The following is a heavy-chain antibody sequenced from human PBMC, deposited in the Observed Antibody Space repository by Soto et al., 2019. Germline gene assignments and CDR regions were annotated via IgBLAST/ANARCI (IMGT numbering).Heavy chain of an antibody. CDR3: ARDNWNGAYYGLDV. V-gene: IGHV3-23*01. D-gene: IGHD1-20*01. CDR2: MSGSGSSI. Sequence: EAQLLESGGGLVQPGESLTLSCVASHFAFNIDAMTWVRQAPGKGLGRGSSMSGSGSSIYYADSVKDRFTTTGDKSKKSLYSQMNTLRAEDTAVYWCARDNWNGAYYGLDVWRQGTTVTVS. J-gene: IGHJ6*02. CDR1: HFAFNIDA.